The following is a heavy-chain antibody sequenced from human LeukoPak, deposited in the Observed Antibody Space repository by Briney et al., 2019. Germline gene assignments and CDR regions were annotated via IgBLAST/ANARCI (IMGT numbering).Heavy chain of an antibody. V-gene: IGHV4-59*01. CDR1: GGSISDYY. D-gene: IGHD1-14*01. Sequence: SETLSLTCTVSGGSISDYYYNWIRQPPGKGLEWIAYFYYRGTTNYNPSLKSRVTISVDTSKKQFSLKLSSVTAADTAVYYCATSVEPPHAFDIWGQGTLVTVSS. J-gene: IGHJ3*02. CDR2: FYYRGTT. CDR3: ATSVEPPHAFDI.